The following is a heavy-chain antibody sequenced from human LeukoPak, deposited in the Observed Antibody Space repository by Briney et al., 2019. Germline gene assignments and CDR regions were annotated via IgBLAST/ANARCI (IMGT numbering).Heavy chain of an antibody. J-gene: IGHJ4*02. CDR1: GGSISSGSYY. CDR3: ARAVLEQFILDFDY. V-gene: IGHV4-61*02. D-gene: IGHD3-3*02. Sequence: SQTLSLTCTVSGGSISSGSYYWSWIRQPAGKGLEWIGRIYTSGSTYYNPSLKSRVTISVDTSKNQFSLKLSSVTAADTAVYYCARAVLEQFILDFDYWGQGTLVTVSS. CDR2: IYTSGST.